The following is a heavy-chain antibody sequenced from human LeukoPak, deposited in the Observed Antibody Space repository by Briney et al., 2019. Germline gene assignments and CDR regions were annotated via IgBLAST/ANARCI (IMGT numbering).Heavy chain of an antibody. Sequence: GGSLRLSCAASGFTFSSFSMNWVRQAPGKGLEWVSYIGIGGNIYYADSVKGRFTISRDSAKNFLYLQMSSLRAEDTAVYSCARGYSASPNWFDPWGRGTLVTVSS. D-gene: IGHD5-12*01. CDR2: IGIGGNI. CDR3: ARGYSASPNWFDP. J-gene: IGHJ5*02. CDR1: GFTFSSFS. V-gene: IGHV3-48*01.